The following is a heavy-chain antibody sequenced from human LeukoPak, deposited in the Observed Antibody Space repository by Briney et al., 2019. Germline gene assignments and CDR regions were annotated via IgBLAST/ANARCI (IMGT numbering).Heavy chain of an antibody. V-gene: IGHV3-23*01. D-gene: IGHD3-10*01. CDR2: ITGSGGGK. Sequence: GGSLRLSCAASGLTFSSHAMTWVRQPPGKGLEWVSGITGSGGGKYYADSVKGRFTISRDNSKNTVFLQMNSLRAEDTAVYFCATRPASETYYGVFDYWGQGTLVAVSS. CDR1: GLTFSSHA. J-gene: IGHJ4*02. CDR3: ATRPASETYYGVFDY.